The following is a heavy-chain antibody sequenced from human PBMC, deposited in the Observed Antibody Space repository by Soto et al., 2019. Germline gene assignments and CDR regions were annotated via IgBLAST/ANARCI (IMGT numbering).Heavy chain of an antibody. J-gene: IGHJ4*02. CDR1: GFTFSSYS. Sequence: GGSLRLSCAGSGFTFSSYSMTWVRQAPGKGLEWVSVISGSGDTTYYADSVKGRFTISRDNSKNTLYLQMNSLRAEDTAVYYCAKATSPRGSYYGYDCWGQGTLVTVSS. CDR2: ISGSGDTT. CDR3: AKATSPRGSYYGYDC. V-gene: IGHV3-23*01. D-gene: IGHD1-26*01.